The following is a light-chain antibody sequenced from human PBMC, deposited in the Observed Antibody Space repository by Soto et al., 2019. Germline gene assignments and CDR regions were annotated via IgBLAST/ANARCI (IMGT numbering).Light chain of an antibody. Sequence: QSLLTQPPSASGTPGQRVTISCSGSSSNIGSNSVTWYQQLTGTAPKLLIYSNNQRPSGVPDRFSGSKSGTSAYLAICVLESEDEADYYCAAWDDSLNGYVVGTGTKVTV. J-gene: IGLJ1*01. V-gene: IGLV1-44*01. CDR2: SNN. CDR1: SSNIGSNS. CDR3: AAWDDSLNGYV.